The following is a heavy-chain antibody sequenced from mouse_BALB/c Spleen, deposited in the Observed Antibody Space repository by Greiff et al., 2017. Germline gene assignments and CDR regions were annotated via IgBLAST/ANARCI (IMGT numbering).Heavy chain of an antibody. CDR1: GFTFSSYT. CDR3: TRESTTVVGDY. D-gene: IGHD1-1*01. CDR2: ISSGGSYT. V-gene: IGHV5-6-4*01. J-gene: IGHJ2*01. Sequence: EVKVEESGGGLVKPGGSLKLSCAASGFTFSSYTMSWVRQTPEKRLEWVATISSGGSYTYYPDSVKGRFTISRDNAKNTLYLQMSSLKSEDTAMYYCTRESTTVVGDYWGQGTTLTVSS.